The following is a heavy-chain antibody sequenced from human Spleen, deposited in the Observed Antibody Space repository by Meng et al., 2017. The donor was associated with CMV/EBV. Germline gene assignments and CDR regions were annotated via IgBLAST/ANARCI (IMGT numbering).Heavy chain of an antibody. Sequence: GESLKISCVASGFTFSAYWMNWVRQAPGKGLEWVSSISNSSSYIYYADSVKGRFTISRDNAKNSLYLQMNSLRAEDTAVYYCARDLSGSYTDDAFDIWGQGTMVTVSS. CDR2: ISNSSSYI. V-gene: IGHV3-21*01. D-gene: IGHD1-26*01. J-gene: IGHJ3*02. CDR3: ARDLSGSYTDDAFDI. CDR1: GFTFSAYW.